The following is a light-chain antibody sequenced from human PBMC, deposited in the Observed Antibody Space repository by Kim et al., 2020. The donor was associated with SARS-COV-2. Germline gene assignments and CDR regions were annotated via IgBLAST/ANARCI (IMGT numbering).Light chain of an antibody. CDR3: QSYNRSNVV. J-gene: IGLJ2*01. Sequence: GKTVTIACTRSGGCIDDNYVQWYQQRPGGVPTTVIYEDDQRPSGVSDRFSGSIDNSSNSASLTISGLKTEDEADYYCQSYNRSNVVFGGGTQLTVL. V-gene: IGLV6-57*03. CDR2: EDD. CDR1: GGCIDDNY.